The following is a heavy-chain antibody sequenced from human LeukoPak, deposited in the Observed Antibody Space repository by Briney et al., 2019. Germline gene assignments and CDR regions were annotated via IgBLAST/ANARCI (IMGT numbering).Heavy chain of an antibody. V-gene: IGHV5-51*01. CDR2: IYPGDSDT. Sequence: GESLKISCKGSGYSFTSYWIGWVRQMPGKGLEWMGIIYPGDSDTRHSPSFQGQVTISADKSISTAYLQWSSLKASDTAMYYCARLSYCSGGSCYSDWFDPWGQGTLVTVSS. CDR1: GYSFTSYW. D-gene: IGHD2-15*01. J-gene: IGHJ5*02. CDR3: ARLSYCSGGSCYSDWFDP.